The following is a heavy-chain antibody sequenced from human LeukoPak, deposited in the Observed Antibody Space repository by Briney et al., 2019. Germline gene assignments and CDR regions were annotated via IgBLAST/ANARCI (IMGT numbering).Heavy chain of an antibody. CDR2: ISPDGSGT. CDR1: GFTFSSYW. V-gene: IGHV3-74*01. J-gene: IGHJ4*02. Sequence: GGSLRLSCAASGFTFSSYWMYWVRQSPGKGLVWVARISPDGSGTSYADSVKGRFTISRDNAKNTVYLQMNSLRAEDTAVYYCAKVSTSYKLHFDWWGQGAPVTVSS. CDR3: AKVSTSYKLHFDW. D-gene: IGHD6-13*01.